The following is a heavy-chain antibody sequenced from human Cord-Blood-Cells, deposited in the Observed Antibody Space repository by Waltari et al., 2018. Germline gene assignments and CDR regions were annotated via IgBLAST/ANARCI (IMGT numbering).Heavy chain of an antibody. V-gene: IGHV1-2*07. J-gene: IGHJ4*02. CDR1: RYTFTGHY. CDR2: INPNSGGT. CDR3: ARGGPLYYDILTGYFDY. Sequence: QVQLVKAGAEVKKPGPSVKVSCKASRYTFTGHYMHWVRKARGKGLEWLGWINPNSGGTNYAHNFQGRVTMTRATSISTAYMVLSRLRSDDTAVYYCARGGPLYYDILTGYFDYWGQGTLVTVSS. D-gene: IGHD3-9*01.